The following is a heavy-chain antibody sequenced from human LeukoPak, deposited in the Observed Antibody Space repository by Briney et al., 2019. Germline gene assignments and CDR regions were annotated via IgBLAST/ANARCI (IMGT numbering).Heavy chain of an antibody. Sequence: GGSLRLFCAASGFTFSAYWMSWVRQAPGKGLEWVANIKQDESEKYCVDSVKGRFTISRDNAKKSLDLQMNSLRAEDTAVYYCARDGGPFDSWGQGTLVTVSS. CDR3: ARDGGPFDS. CDR1: GFTFSAYW. J-gene: IGHJ4*02. CDR2: IKQDESEK. D-gene: IGHD3-16*01. V-gene: IGHV3-7*03.